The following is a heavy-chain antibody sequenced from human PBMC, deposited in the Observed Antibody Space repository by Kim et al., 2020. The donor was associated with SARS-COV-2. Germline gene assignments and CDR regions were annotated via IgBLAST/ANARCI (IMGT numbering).Heavy chain of an antibody. CDR3: ARGRWGSSGYDY. J-gene: IGHJ4*02. Sequence: TYADSVKGRFTISRDNAKNTLYLQMNSLKAEDTAVYYCARGRWGSSGYDYWGQGTLVTVSS. V-gene: IGHV3-74*01. D-gene: IGHD5-18*01.